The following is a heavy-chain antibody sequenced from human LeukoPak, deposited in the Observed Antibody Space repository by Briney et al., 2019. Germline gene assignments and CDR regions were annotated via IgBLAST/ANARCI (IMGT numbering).Heavy chain of an antibody. J-gene: IGHJ6*02. V-gene: IGHV1-69*01. CDR3: ARDLDSGYYSYYYYGMDV. CDR2: IIPIFGTA. CDR1: GGTFSSYA. D-gene: IGHD3-3*01. Sequence: ASVKVSCKASGGTFSSYAISWARQAPGQGLEWMGGIIPIFGTANYAQKFQGRVTITADESTSTAYMELSSLRSEDTAVYYCARDLDSGYYSYYYYGMDVWGQGTTVTVSS.